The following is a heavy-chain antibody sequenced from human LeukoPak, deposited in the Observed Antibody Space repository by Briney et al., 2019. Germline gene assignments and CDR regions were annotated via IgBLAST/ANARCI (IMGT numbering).Heavy chain of an antibody. V-gene: IGHV4-39*01. D-gene: IGHD1-26*01. CDR2: IYYSGST. CDR1: GGSISSSGYY. J-gene: IGHJ5*02. Sequence: PSETLSLTCTVSGGSISSSGYYWGWIRQPPGKGLEWIASIYYSGSTYYNPSLKSRVTISVDTSKNQLSLKLSSLAAADTAVYYCARHEYSGSYYGLSWFDPWGQGTLVTVSS. CDR3: ARHEYSGSYYGLSWFDP.